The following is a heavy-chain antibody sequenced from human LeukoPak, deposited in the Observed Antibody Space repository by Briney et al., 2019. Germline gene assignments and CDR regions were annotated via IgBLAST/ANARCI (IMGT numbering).Heavy chain of an antibody. CDR2: IYYSGST. V-gene: IGHV4-61*08. CDR3: ARGESSGNFDY. D-gene: IGHD3-22*01. CDR1: GGSISSGGYY. J-gene: IGHJ4*02. Sequence: SETLSLTCTVSGGSISSGGYYWSWIRQPPGKGLEWIGYIYYSGSTNYNPSLKSRVTISVDTSKNQFSLKLSSVTAADTAVYYCARGESSGNFDYWGQGTLVTVSS.